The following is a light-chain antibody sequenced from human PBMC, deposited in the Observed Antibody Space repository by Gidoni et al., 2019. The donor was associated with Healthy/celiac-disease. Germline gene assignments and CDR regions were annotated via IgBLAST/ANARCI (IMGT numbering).Light chain of an antibody. V-gene: IGKV1-9*01. CDR1: QGISSY. Sequence: DIQLRQSPSFLSASVGDRVPPTCPARQGISSYLAWYQQKPGKAPKLLIYAASTLQGGVPSRFSGSGSGTEFTLTISSLQPEDFATYSCQQLSSSPLTFGPGTKVDIK. CDR2: AAS. J-gene: IGKJ3*01. CDR3: QQLSSSPLT.